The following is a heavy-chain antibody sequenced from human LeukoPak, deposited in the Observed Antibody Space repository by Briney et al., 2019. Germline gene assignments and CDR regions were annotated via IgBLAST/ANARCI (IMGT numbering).Heavy chain of an antibody. CDR3: ATRIAVAGTGGFDFDY. D-gene: IGHD6-19*01. CDR1: GFTVSSNY. CDR2: IYSGGST. J-gene: IGHJ4*02. Sequence: GGSLRLSCAASGFTVSSNYMSWVRQAPGKGLEWVSVIYSGGSTYYADSVKGRFTISRDNSKNTLYLQMNSLRAEDTAVYYCATRIAVAGTGGFDFDYWGQGTLVTVSS. V-gene: IGHV3-53*01.